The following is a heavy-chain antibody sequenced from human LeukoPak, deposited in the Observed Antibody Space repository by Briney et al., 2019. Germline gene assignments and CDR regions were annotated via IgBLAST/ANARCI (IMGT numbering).Heavy chain of an antibody. Sequence: GASVKVSCKVSGYTLTELSMHWVRQAPGKGLEWMGGFDPEDGETIYAQRFQGRVTMTEDTSTDTAYMELSSLRSEDTAVYYCATSFGMAGTPNFDYWGQGTLVTVSS. CDR2: FDPEDGET. J-gene: IGHJ4*02. CDR3: ATSFGMAGTPNFDY. D-gene: IGHD6-19*01. CDR1: GYTLTELS. V-gene: IGHV1-24*01.